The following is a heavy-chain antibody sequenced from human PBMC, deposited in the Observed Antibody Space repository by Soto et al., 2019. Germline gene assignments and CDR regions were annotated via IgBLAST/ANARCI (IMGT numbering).Heavy chain of an antibody. CDR3: ARVWYYDSSGYYAFDY. J-gene: IGHJ4*02. D-gene: IGHD3-22*01. V-gene: IGHV1-18*01. CDR1: GDGFSNYG. CDR2: ISAYDGQT. Sequence: ASVKVSCKASGDGFSNYGFSWVRQAPGQGLEWMGWISAYDGQTNYTKKFQSRVTMTTDTSSSTAYMELRSLRSDDTAVYYCARVWYYDSSGYYAFDYWGPGTLVTVSS.